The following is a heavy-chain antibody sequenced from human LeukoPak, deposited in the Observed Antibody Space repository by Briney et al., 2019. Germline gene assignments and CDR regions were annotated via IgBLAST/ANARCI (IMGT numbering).Heavy chain of an antibody. J-gene: IGHJ3*02. V-gene: IGHV1-2*02. Sequence: ASVKVSCKASGFTFIDYYMHWVRQAPGQGLEGMGWISPNSGSTKYAQKFQGRVTTTRDTSSNTAYMELSRLTSDDTAVYYCARDPSMIQGVRGDAIDIWGQGTMVTVSS. CDR3: ARDPSMIQGVRGDAIDI. CDR1: GFTFIDYY. CDR2: ISPNSGST. D-gene: IGHD3-10*01.